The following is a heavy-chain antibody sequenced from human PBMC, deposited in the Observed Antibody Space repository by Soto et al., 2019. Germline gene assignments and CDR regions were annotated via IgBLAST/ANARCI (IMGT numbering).Heavy chain of an antibody. D-gene: IGHD2-15*01. CDR1: GGSFSGCY. V-gene: IGHV4-34*01. Sequence: SETLSLTCAVYGGSFSGCYWSWIRQPPGKGLEWIGEINHSGSTNYNPSLKSRVTISVDTSKNQFPLKLSSVTAADTAVYYCARVGGYCSGGSCLRYNYYYYGMDVWGQGTTVTVSS. CDR3: ARVGGYCSGGSCLRYNYYYYGMDV. J-gene: IGHJ6*02. CDR2: INHSGST.